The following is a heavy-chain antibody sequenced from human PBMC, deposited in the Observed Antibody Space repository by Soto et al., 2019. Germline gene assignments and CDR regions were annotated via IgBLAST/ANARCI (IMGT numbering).Heavy chain of an antibody. CDR2: IIPIFGTA. CDR3: ARDVLRYFDWSLRDAFDI. CDR1: GGTFSSYA. Sequence: SVKVSCKASGGTFSSYAISWVRQAPGQGLEWMGGIIPIFGTANYAQKFQGRVTITADESTSTAYMELRSLRSDDTAVYYCARDVLRYFDWSLRDAFDIWGQGTMVTVSS. V-gene: IGHV1-69*13. D-gene: IGHD3-9*01. J-gene: IGHJ3*02.